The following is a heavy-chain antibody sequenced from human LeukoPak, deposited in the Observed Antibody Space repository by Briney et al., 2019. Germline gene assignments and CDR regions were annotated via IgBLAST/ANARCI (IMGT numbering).Heavy chain of an antibody. CDR2: IYYSGST. J-gene: IGHJ4*02. CDR1: GGSISSYY. CDR3: ARHKGHFDY. Sequence: PSETLSLTCTVSGGSISSYYWSWIRQPPGKGLEWIGYIYYSGSTNYNPSLKSRVTISVDTSKNQFSLKLSSVTAADTAVYYCARHKGHFDYWGQGTLVAVSS. V-gene: IGHV4-59*08.